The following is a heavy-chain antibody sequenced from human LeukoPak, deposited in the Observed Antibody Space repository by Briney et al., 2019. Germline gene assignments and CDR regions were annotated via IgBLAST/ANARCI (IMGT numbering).Heavy chain of an antibody. D-gene: IGHD3-9*01. CDR1: GGSISSYY. CDR3: ARSINYDILTGYYVDFDY. V-gene: IGHV4-59*01. J-gene: IGHJ4*02. Sequence: SATLSLTCTVSGGSISSYYWSWIRQPPGKGLEWIGYIYYSGSTNYNPSLKSRVTISVDTSKNQFSLKLSSVTAADTAVYYCARSINYDILTGYYVDFDYWGQGTLVTVSS. CDR2: IYYSGST.